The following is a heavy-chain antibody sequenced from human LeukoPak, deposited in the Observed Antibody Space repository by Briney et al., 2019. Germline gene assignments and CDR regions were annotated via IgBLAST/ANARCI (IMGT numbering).Heavy chain of an antibody. D-gene: IGHD4-23*01. CDR2: IYTSGST. V-gene: IGHV4-61*02. Sequence: PSQTLSLTCTVSGGSISSGSYYWSWIRQPARKGLEWIGRIYTSGSTNYNPSLKSRVTISVDTSKNQFSLKLSSVTAADTAVYYCARGSYGGNSWFDPWGQGTLVTVSS. CDR1: GGSISSGSYY. CDR3: ARGSYGGNSWFDP. J-gene: IGHJ5*02.